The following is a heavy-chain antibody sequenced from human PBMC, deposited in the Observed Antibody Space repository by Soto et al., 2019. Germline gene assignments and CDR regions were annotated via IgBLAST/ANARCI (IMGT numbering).Heavy chain of an antibody. CDR1: DASISTATFY. Sequence: TLSLTCTVADASISTATFYWIRQLPGEALEWIGYIYYSGSAYYNSSLRSRATLSLDTSKSEFSLTLTSLTAADTAVYYCARGEVGVARRLDYWGQGTLVTVSS. D-gene: IGHD3-3*01. CDR3: ARGEVGVARRLDY. V-gene: IGHV4-31*03. J-gene: IGHJ4*02. CDR2: IYYSGSA.